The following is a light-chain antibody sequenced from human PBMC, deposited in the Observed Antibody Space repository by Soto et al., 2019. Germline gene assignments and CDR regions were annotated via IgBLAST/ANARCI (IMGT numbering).Light chain of an antibody. CDR3: QQYGSPGT. V-gene: IGKV3-20*01. CDR2: GAS. CDR1: QSVSNNY. J-gene: IGKJ1*01. Sequence: EIVFTQSPGTLSLSPGERATLCCRVSQSVSNNYLAWFQPKPGQAPRLLIYGASNTATGIPDRLSGSGSGTDFTLTISRMEPEDFAVYYCQQYGSPGTFCQGTKVDIK.